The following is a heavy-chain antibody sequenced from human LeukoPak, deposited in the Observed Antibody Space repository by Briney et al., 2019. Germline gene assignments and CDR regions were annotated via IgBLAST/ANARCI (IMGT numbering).Heavy chain of an antibody. V-gene: IGHV4-34*01. CDR1: GGSFSGYY. CDR3: ARDQKRRSGYYPQGAFDI. Sequence: SETLSLTCAVYGGSFSGYYWSWIRQPPGKGLEWIGEINHSGSTNYNPSLKSRVTISVDTSKNQFSLTLSSVTAADTAVYYCARDQKRRSGYYPQGAFDIWGQGTMVTVSS. J-gene: IGHJ3*02. D-gene: IGHD3-22*01. CDR2: INHSGST.